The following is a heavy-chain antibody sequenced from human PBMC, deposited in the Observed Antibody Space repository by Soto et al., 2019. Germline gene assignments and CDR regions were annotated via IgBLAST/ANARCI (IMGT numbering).Heavy chain of an antibody. CDR1: GFIFNSYA. J-gene: IGHJ4*02. V-gene: IGHV3-30-3*01. Sequence: GGSLRLSCAASGFIFNSYAMYWVRQAPGKGLEWVAVISYDGNNNFYTDSVKGRFTISRDNSQNTLYLQMNSLRAEDTAVYYCARSVHYDILTGYPTLDYWGQGTLVTVSS. D-gene: IGHD3-9*01. CDR2: ISYDGNNN. CDR3: ARSVHYDILTGYPTLDY.